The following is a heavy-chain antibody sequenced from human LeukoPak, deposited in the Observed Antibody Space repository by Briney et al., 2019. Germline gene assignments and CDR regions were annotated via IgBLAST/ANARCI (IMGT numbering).Heavy chain of an antibody. J-gene: IGHJ4*02. CDR2: ISYDGSDK. D-gene: IGHD2-8*01. V-gene: IGHV3-30*18. CDR1: GFTFSTYG. CDR3: GKAFYPWANYFDY. Sequence: GGSLRLSCAASGFTFSTYGVHWVRQAPGKVLEWVAFISYDGSDKYYADSVRGRFTISRDNSKNTLYLEMNSLRTEDTAVYYCGKAFYPWANYFDYWGQGTLVTVSS.